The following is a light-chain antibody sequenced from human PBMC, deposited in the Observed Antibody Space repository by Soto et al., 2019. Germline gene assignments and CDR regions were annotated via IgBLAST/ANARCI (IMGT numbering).Light chain of an antibody. CDR2: EVS. CDR3: SSFISSAVV. V-gene: IGLV2-14*01. J-gene: IGLJ2*01. Sequence: QSVLTQPASVSGSPGQSITISCTGTSSDVGAYNYVSWYQHHPGKAPKLMIYEVSDRPSGVSNRFSGSRSGNTASLTISGLQAQDEADYYCSSFISSAVVFGGGTKLTVL. CDR1: SSDVGAYNY.